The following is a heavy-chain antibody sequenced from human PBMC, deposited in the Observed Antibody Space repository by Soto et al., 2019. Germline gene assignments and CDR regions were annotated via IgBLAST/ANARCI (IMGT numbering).Heavy chain of an antibody. CDR1: GFTFSSYG. CDR2: IWYDGSNK. J-gene: IGHJ4*02. CDR3: ARHEGLAGPFDY. Sequence: QVQLVESGGGVVQPGRSLRLSCAASGFTFSSYGMHWVRQAPGKGLEWVAVIWYDGSNKYYADSVKGRFTISRDNSKNTLYLQMNSLRAEDTAVYYCARHEGLAGPFDYWGQGTLVTVSS. D-gene: IGHD6-19*01. V-gene: IGHV3-33*01.